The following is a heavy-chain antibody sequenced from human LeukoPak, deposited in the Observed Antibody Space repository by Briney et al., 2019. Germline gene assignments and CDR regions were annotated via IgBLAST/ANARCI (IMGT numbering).Heavy chain of an antibody. J-gene: IGHJ4*02. CDR3: ARHYGSLFDY. Sequence: GGSLQISCEGTGSIFTTYWISWGRQLHGKGGEGMGRIEPSDSYTNNSPSFQPHLTISPDKSISTAYLQWSSLKASDSAMYYCARHYGSLFDYWGQGTLVTVSS. CDR1: GSIFTTYW. D-gene: IGHD3-10*01. V-gene: IGHV5-10-1*01. CDR2: IEPSDSYT.